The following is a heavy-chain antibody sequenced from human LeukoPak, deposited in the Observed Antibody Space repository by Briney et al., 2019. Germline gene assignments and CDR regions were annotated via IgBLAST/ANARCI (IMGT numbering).Heavy chain of an antibody. CDR1: GFTFSSYG. V-gene: IGHV3-30*19. CDR2: ISYDGSRK. CDR3: ATAPLYSSSWYFRGYFDD. Sequence: GGSLRLSCAASGFTFSSYGMHWVRQAPGKGLEWVAVISYDGSRKDYANSAEGRFTISRDNSKHALYLEMNSLTTEDTAVYYCATAPLYSSSWYFRGYFDDWGQGTLVTVSS. J-gene: IGHJ4*02. D-gene: IGHD6-13*01.